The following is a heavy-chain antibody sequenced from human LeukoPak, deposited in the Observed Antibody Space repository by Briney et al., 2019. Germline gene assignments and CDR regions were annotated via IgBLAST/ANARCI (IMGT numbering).Heavy chain of an antibody. V-gene: IGHV3-23*01. Sequence: GGSLRLSCAGSGFTFSNYAMSWVRQAPGKGLEWVSVISGNGDTTYYADSMKGRFTISRDNSKNTLYLQMNSLRAEDTAIYSCAKDYRGSGYFFDVWGQGTMVAVSS. J-gene: IGHJ3*01. D-gene: IGHD3-3*01. CDR2: ISGNGDTT. CDR3: AKDYRGSGYFFDV. CDR1: GFTFSNYA.